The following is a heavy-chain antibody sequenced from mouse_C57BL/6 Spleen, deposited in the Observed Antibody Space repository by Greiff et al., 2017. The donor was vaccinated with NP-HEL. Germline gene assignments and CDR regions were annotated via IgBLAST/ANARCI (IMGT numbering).Heavy chain of an antibody. Sequence: EVQLQQSGTVLARPGASVKMSCKTSGYTFTSYWMHWVKQRPGQGLEWIGAIYPGNSDTSYNQKFKGKAKLTAVTSASTAYMELSSLTNEDSAVYYCTRRAYGNYYWYFDVWGTRTTVTVSS. CDR1: GYTFTSYW. D-gene: IGHD2-1*01. J-gene: IGHJ1*03. V-gene: IGHV1-5*01. CDR2: IYPGNSDT. CDR3: TRRAYGNYYWYFDV.